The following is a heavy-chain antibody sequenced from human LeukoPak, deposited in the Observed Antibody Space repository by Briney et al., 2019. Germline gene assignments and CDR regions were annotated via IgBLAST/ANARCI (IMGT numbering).Heavy chain of an antibody. D-gene: IGHD2-2*01. J-gene: IGHJ4*02. CDR2: MNPNSGNT. V-gene: IGHV1-8*01. CDR3: ARGGPYCSSASCYRD. Sequence: ASVKVSCKASGYTFTSYDTNWVRQATGQGLEWMGWMNPNSGNTGYAQKFQGRVTMTRSTSISTAYMELSSLRSEDTAIYYCARGGPYCSSASCYRDWGQGTLVTVSS. CDR1: GYTFTSYD.